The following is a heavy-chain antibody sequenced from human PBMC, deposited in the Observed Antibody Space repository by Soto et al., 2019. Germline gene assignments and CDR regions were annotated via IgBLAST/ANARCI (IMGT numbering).Heavy chain of an antibody. CDR2: ISGSGGST. Sequence: PGGSLRLSCAAPGFTFSSYAMSWVRQAPGKGLEWVSAISGSGGSTYYADSVKGRFTISRDNSKNTLYLQMNSLRAEDTAVYYCAKAHPYYDILTGYPPDAFDIWGQGTMVTVSS. V-gene: IGHV3-23*01. CDR3: AKAHPYYDILTGYPPDAFDI. D-gene: IGHD3-9*01. J-gene: IGHJ3*02. CDR1: GFTFSSYA.